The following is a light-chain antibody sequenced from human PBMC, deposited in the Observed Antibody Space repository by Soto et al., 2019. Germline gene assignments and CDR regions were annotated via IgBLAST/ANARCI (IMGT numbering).Light chain of an antibody. V-gene: IGKV2-28*01. CDR2: LGS. CDR3: MQALQNPRVFT. CDR1: QSLLHSNGYNY. J-gene: IGKJ3*01. Sequence: DIVMTQSPLSLPVTPGEPASISCRSSQSLLHSNGYNYLDWYLQKPGQSPQLLIYLGSNRASGVPDRFSGSGSGTDFTLKISRVEAEDVWVYYCMQALQNPRVFTFGPGTKVDIK.